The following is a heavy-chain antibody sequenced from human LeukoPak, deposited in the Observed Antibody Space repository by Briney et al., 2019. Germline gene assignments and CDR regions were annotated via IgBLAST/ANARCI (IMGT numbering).Heavy chain of an antibody. CDR3: ARAAYDNSGYLTL. J-gene: IGHJ4*02. D-gene: IGHD3-22*01. CDR1: EFTYG. V-gene: IGHV3-23*01. Sequence: GGSLRLSCAASEFTYGMNWVRQAPGKGLECVSAISSSGSNTYYADSVKGRFTISRDSPKNTLYLQMNSLRAEDTAVYYCARAAYDNSGYLTLWGQGTLVTVSS. CDR2: ISSSGSNT.